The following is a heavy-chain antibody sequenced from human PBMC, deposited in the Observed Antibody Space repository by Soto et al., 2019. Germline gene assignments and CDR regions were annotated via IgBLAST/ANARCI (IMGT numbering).Heavy chain of an antibody. CDR1: GGSISSHY. D-gene: IGHD3-10*01. CDR3: VRLFGELRFDP. V-gene: IGHV4-59*08. J-gene: IGHJ5*02. Sequence: QVQLQESGPGLVKPSETLSLSCTVSGGSISSHYWSWIRQPPGKGLEWVGYMYYSGSTNYDPSLKSRVIISVDTFKNQFSLDLKSVTTADTAVYYCVRLFGELRFDPWGQGTLVTVSS. CDR2: MYYSGST.